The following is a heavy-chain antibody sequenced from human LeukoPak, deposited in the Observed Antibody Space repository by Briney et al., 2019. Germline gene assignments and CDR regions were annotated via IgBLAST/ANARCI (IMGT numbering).Heavy chain of an antibody. D-gene: IGHD6-19*01. CDR1: GFTFSAYW. Sequence: PGGSLRLSCAASGFTFSAYWMHWVRQAPGKGLVWFSRLNTDGSDTRYADSVQGRFTISRDNAKNTLYLQMNRLRAEDTAVYYCARSEAVAWSFDLWGRGTLVTVSS. V-gene: IGHV3-74*01. J-gene: IGHJ2*01. CDR3: ARSEAVAWSFDL. CDR2: LNTDGSDT.